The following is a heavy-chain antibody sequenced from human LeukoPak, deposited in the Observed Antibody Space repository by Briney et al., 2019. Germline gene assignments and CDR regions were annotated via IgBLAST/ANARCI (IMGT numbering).Heavy chain of an antibody. J-gene: IGHJ6*02. Sequence: GASVKVSCKASGFTFTEYYMHWVRQAPGQGLEWMGWINPNSGVTDYAQKFQGRVTVTRDTSISTAYMDLSSLRSDDTAVYYRARGHYMVRGGNGMDVWGQGTTVTVSS. CDR2: INPNSGVT. CDR1: GFTFTEYY. D-gene: IGHD3-10*01. CDR3: ARGHYMVRGGNGMDV. V-gene: IGHV1-2*02.